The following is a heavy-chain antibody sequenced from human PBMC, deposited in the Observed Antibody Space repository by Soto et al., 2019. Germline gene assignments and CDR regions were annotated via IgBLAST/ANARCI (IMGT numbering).Heavy chain of an antibody. V-gene: IGHV1-58*01. D-gene: IGHD3-9*01. J-gene: IGHJ5*02. CDR3: AAFDPGPMGFDP. CDR2: IVVGSGNT. CDR1: GFTFSSSA. Sequence: SVKVSCKASGFTFSSSAVQWVRQARGQRLEWIGKIVVGSGNTNYAQKFQERVTITRDMSTSTAYMELSSLGSEDTAFYYCAAFDPGPMGFDPWGQGTLVTVSS.